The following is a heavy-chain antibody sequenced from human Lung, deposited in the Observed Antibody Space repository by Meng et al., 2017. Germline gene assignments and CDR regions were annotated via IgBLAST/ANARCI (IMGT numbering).Heavy chain of an antibody. J-gene: IGHJ5*02. CDR3: VRSSAWVRTGFDP. D-gene: IGHD6-19*01. CDR2: IGHSGFT. V-gene: IGHV4-39*01. CDR1: GGSISTSGYY. Sequence: PQLQVAGPGLVKPLEALALSCTGSGGSISTSGYYWGWIRQPPGKGLEWIGSIGHSGFTYYTPSLKSRVAVSLDTSKSQFSLMLTSVTAADTAVYYCVRSSAWVRTGFDPWGQGTLVTVSS.